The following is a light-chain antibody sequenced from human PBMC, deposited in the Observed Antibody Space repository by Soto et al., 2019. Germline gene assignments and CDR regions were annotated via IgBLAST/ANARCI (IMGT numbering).Light chain of an antibody. Sequence: DIVMTQSPDSLAVSLGERATLKCKSSQSLLYSSNNKNNLAWYQQKPGQPPKLLIYWASTRESGVPDRFSGSGSGTDFTLTISSLQAEDVAVYYCQQHYSSPWTFGQGTKVDI. CDR1: QSLLYSSNNKNN. CDR2: WAS. J-gene: IGKJ1*01. CDR3: QQHYSSPWT. V-gene: IGKV4-1*01.